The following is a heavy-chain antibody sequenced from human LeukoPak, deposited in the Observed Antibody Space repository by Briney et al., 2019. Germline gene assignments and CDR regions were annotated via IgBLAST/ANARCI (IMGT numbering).Heavy chain of an antibody. J-gene: IGHJ4*02. Sequence: GGSLRLSCAASGFTFSSYSMNWVRQAPGKGLEWVSSISSSSSYIYYADSVKGRFTISRDNAKNSLYLQMNSLRAEDTAVYYCARDANYYDSSGYSFFDYWGQGTLVTVSS. CDR2: ISSSSSYI. CDR1: GFTFSSYS. D-gene: IGHD3-22*01. CDR3: ARDANYYDSSGYSFFDY. V-gene: IGHV3-21*01.